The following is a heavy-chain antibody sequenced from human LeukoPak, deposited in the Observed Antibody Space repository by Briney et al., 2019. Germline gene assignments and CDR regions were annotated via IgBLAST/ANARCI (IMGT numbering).Heavy chain of an antibody. CDR2: INTNTGNP. Sequence: GASVKVSCKASGYTFTKYPMNWVRQAPGQGLEWMGWINTNTGNPTYAQGFTGRFVFSLDSSVSTAYLQISNLMPEDTAKYYCAREILRFDIWGQGTMVIVSS. CDR3: AREILRFDI. J-gene: IGHJ3*02. V-gene: IGHV7-4-1*02. CDR1: GYTFTKYP.